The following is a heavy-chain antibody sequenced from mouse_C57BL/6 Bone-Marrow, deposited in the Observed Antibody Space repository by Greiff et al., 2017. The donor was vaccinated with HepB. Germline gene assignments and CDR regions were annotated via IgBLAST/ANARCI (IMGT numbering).Heavy chain of an antibody. CDR2: IHPNSGST. CDR1: GYTFTSYW. D-gene: IGHD2-12*01. J-gene: IGHJ3*01. V-gene: IGHV1-64*01. CDR3: ASSGCYDEGFAY. Sequence: QVQLKQPGAELVKPGASVKLSCKASGYTFTSYWMHWVKQRPGQGLEWIGMIHPNSGSTNYNEKFKSKATLTVDKSSSTAYMQLSSLTSEDSAVYYCASSGCYDEGFAYWGQGTLVTVSA.